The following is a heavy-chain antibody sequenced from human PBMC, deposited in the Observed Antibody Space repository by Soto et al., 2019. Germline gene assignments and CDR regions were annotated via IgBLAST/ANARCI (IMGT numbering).Heavy chain of an antibody. D-gene: IGHD2-15*01. J-gene: IGHJ6*02. Sequence: QITLKESGPTLVKPTQTLTLTCTFSGFSLSTSGVGVAWIRQPPGKALEWLALIYWDDDKRYRPSLESRLTITKDTSKIQVVLTMTNMDSVDTATYYCAYLTYSGGSCYWFSFSGMDVRGQGTTVTVSS. CDR2: IYWDDDK. CDR1: GFSLSTSGVG. V-gene: IGHV2-5*02. CDR3: AYLTYSGGSCYWFSFSGMDV.